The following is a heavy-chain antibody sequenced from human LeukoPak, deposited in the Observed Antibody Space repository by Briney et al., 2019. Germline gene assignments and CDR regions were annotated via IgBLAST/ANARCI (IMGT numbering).Heavy chain of an antibody. CDR2: IHYSGST. J-gene: IGHJ4*02. Sequence: KSSETLSLTCSVSGGPIKTYYWTWLRQPLGKGLEWIGYIHYSGSTDSNPSLMGRVTISLDTSKSQFSLELRSVTAADTAVYYCVRDQSEFDSWGQGTVVTVSS. CDR1: GGPIKTYY. V-gene: IGHV4-59*01. CDR3: VRDQSEFDS.